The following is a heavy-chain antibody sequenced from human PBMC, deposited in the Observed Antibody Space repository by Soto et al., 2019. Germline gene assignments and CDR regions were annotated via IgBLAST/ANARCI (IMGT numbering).Heavy chain of an antibody. J-gene: IGHJ4*02. Sequence: QVQLVQSGAEVKKPGSSVKVSCKASGGTFSSYAISWVRQAPGQGLEWMGGIIPIFGTANYAQKFQGRVTITADGSTRPACMELSSLRSEDTAVYYCARGGGVVVTATYSFDYWGQGTLVTVSS. CDR2: IIPIFGTA. CDR3: ARGGGVVVTATYSFDY. V-gene: IGHV1-69*12. CDR1: GGTFSSYA. D-gene: IGHD2-21*02.